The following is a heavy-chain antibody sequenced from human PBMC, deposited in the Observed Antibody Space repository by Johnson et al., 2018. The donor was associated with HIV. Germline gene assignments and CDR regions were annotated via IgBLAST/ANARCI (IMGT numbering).Heavy chain of an antibody. CDR3: SGGKWGVGANAFDV. D-gene: IGHD1-26*01. CDR1: GFTFSSYW. Sequence: VQLVESGGGLVQPGGSLRLSCAASGFTFSSYWMNWVRQAPGKGLEWVANIKQDGSEKYYVDAVKGRFTISRDNAQNSLFLQMNSLRAEDTAVYYCSGGKWGVGANAFDVWGQGTMVTVSS. CDR2: IKQDGSEK. V-gene: IGHV3-7*02. J-gene: IGHJ3*01.